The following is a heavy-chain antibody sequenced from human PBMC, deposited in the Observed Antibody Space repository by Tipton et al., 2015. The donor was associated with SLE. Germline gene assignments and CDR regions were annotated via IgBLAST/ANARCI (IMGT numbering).Heavy chain of an antibody. V-gene: IGHV4-34*01. CDR2: ISHSGST. D-gene: IGHD1-26*01. Sequence: LRLSCAVYGGSFSGYYWSWIRQPPGKGLEWIGEISHSGSTNYNPSLKSRVTISVDTSKNQFSLKLSSVTAADTAVYYCARGGVGATSHWGQGTLVTVSS. CDR3: ARGGVGATSH. CDR1: GGSFSGYY. J-gene: IGHJ4*02.